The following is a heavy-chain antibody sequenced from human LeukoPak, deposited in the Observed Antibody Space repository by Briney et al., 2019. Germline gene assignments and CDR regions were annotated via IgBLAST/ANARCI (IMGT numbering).Heavy chain of an antibody. J-gene: IGHJ4*02. D-gene: IGHD3-22*01. Sequence: SETLSLTCTVSGGSISSSSYSWGWIRQPPGKGLEWIGSIYYSGSTYYNPSLKSRVTISVDTSKNQFSLKLSSVTAADTAVYYCARHTTYYDSSGYYRYFDYWGQGTLVTVSS. CDR2: IYYSGST. CDR3: ARHTTYYDSSGYYRYFDY. V-gene: IGHV4-39*01. CDR1: GGSISSSSYS.